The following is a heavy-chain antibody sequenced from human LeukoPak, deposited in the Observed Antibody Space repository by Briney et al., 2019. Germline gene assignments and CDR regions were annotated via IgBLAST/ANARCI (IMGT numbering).Heavy chain of an antibody. J-gene: IGHJ4*02. Sequence: SETLSLTCAVYGGSFSGYYWSWIRQPPGKGLEWIGEINHSGSTNYNPSLKSRVTISVDTSKNQFSLKLSSVTAADTAVYYCARLRQDSSSWYAVNGDYWGQGTLVTVSS. CDR1: GGSFSGYY. V-gene: IGHV4-34*01. D-gene: IGHD6-13*01. CDR2: INHSGST. CDR3: ARLRQDSSSWYAVNGDY.